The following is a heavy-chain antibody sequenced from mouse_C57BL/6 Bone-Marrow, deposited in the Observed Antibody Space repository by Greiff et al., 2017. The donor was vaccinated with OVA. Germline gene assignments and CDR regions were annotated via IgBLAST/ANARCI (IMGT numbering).Heavy chain of an antibody. CDR1: GFTFSSYA. Sequence: EVQLQESGEGLVKPGGSLKLSCAASGFTFSSYAMSWVRQTPEKRLEWVAYISSGGDYIYYADTVKGRFTISRDNARNTLYLQMSSLKSEDTAMYYCTRERGIYYDGRWYFDVWGTGTTVTVSS. V-gene: IGHV5-9-1*02. J-gene: IGHJ1*03. CDR2: ISSGGDYI. CDR3: TRERGIYYDGRWYFDV. D-gene: IGHD1-1*01.